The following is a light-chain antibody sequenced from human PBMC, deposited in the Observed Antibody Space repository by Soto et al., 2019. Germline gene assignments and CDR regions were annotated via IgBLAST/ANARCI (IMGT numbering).Light chain of an antibody. CDR1: QSISSY. CDR3: QQSYSTLIT. J-gene: IGKJ5*01. Sequence: DIQIIQYPYSLYASVRHIITIKCRASQSISSYLNWYQQKPGKAPKLLIYAASSLQSGVPSRFSGSGSGTDFTLTISSLQPEDFATYYCQQSYSTLITFAQGTRLEIK. V-gene: IGKV1-39*01. CDR2: AAS.